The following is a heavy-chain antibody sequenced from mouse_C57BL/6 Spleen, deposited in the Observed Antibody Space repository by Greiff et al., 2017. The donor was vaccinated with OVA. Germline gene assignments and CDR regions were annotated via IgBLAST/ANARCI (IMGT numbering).Heavy chain of an antibody. CDR2: IDPETGGT. J-gene: IGHJ2*01. CDR1: GYTFTDYE. Sequence: QVQLQQSGAELVRPGASVTLSCKASGYTFTDYEMHWVKQTPVHGLKWIGAIDPETGGTAYNQKFKGKAILTADKSSSTAYMELRSLTSEDSAVYYCTRRMVTYFDYWGQGTTLTVSS. V-gene: IGHV1-15*01. CDR3: TRRMVTYFDY. D-gene: IGHD2-1*01.